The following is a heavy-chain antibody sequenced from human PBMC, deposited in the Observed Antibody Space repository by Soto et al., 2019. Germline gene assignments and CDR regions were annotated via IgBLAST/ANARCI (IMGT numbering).Heavy chain of an antibody. CDR1: GFTFSTYS. D-gene: IGHD2-2*02. Sequence: GGSLRLSCVGPGFTFSTYSINWVRQAPGKELEWVSSISSRSDIYYADSVKGRFTISRDNDKNSVSLQMNSLRAEDTAVYYCAREYTAWPLAYGLDVWGQGTTVTVSS. V-gene: IGHV3-21*01. CDR2: ISSRSDI. J-gene: IGHJ6*02. CDR3: AREYTAWPLAYGLDV.